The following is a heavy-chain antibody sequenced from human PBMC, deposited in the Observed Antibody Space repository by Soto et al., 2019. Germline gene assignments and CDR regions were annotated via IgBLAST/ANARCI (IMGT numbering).Heavy chain of an antibody. CDR3: AKDNRVAYIPYFDY. Sequence: GGSLRLSCAASGFTFSSDAMSWVRQAPGKGLEWVSAISGSGGSTYYADSVKGRFTISRDNSKNTLYLQMNSLRAEDTAVYYCAKDNRVAYIPYFDYWGQGTLVTVSS. CDR2: ISGSGGST. V-gene: IGHV3-23*01. D-gene: IGHD2-21*01. CDR1: GFTFSSDA. J-gene: IGHJ4*02.